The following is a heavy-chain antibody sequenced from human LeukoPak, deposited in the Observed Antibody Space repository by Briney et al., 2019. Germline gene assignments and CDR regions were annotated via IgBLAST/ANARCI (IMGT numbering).Heavy chain of an antibody. D-gene: IGHD6-13*01. CDR1: GGTFSSYA. CDR2: IIPIFGTA. CDR3: ARGPYSSSWSYFDY. J-gene: IGHJ4*02. Sequence: SVKVSCKASGGTFSSYAISWVRQAPGQGLEWMGGIIPIFGTANYAQKFQGRVTIITDESTSTAYMELSSLRSEDTAVYYCARGPYSSSWSYFDYWGQGTLVTVSS. V-gene: IGHV1-69*05.